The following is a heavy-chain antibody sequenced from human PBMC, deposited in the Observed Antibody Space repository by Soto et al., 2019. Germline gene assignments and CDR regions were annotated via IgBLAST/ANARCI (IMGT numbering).Heavy chain of an antibody. CDR2: ISGSGGST. V-gene: IGHV3-23*01. Sequence: GGSLRLSCAASGFTFSSYAMSWVRQAPGKGLEWVSAISGSGGSTYYADSVKGRFTISRDNSKNTLYLQMNSLRAEDTAVYYCAKDPYSSSWYGGNWFDPWGQGTLVTVSS. CDR3: AKDPYSSSWYGGNWFDP. CDR1: GFTFSSYA. J-gene: IGHJ5*02. D-gene: IGHD6-13*01.